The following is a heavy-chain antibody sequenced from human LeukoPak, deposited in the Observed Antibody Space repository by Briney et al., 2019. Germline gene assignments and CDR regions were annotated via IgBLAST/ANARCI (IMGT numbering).Heavy chain of an antibody. CDR2: INAGNGNT. Sequence: ASVKVSCKASGYTFTSYAMHWVRQAPGQRLEWMGWINAGNGNTKYSQKFQGRVTITRDTSASTAYMELSSLRSEDTAVYYCASCIAAAGTYYYYGMDVWGQGTTVTVSS. V-gene: IGHV1-3*01. CDR3: ASCIAAAGTYYYYGMDV. J-gene: IGHJ6*02. D-gene: IGHD6-13*01. CDR1: GYTFTSYA.